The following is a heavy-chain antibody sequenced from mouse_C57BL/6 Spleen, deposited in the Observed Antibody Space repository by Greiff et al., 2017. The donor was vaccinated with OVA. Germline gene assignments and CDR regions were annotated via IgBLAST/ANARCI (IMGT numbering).Heavy chain of an antibody. D-gene: IGHD2-4*01. V-gene: IGHV5-9*01. J-gene: IGHJ2*01. CDR3: ARYYDSFDY. CDR1: GFTFSSYT. Sequence: EVKLMESGGGLVKPGGSLKLSCAASGFTFSSYTMSWVRQTPEKRLEWVATISGGGGNTYYPDSVKGRFTISRDNAKNTLYLQMSSLRSEDTALYYCARYYDSFDYWGQGTTLTVSS. CDR2: ISGGGGNT.